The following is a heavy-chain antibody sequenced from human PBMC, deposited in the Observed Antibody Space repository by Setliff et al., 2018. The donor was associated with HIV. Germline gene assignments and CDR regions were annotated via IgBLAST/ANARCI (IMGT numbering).Heavy chain of an antibody. CDR3: ARGYYDSSGTFDQ. V-gene: IGHV4-61*02. D-gene: IGHD3-22*01. Sequence: SETLSLTCTVSGASISIGSYYWSWIRQPAGKGLEWIGRIYTSGSTNYNPSLKSRVTISVDTSKNQFSLKLSSVTAADTAVYYCARGYYDSSGTFDQWGQGTLVTVSS. CDR1: GASISIGSYY. J-gene: IGHJ4*02. CDR2: IYTSGST.